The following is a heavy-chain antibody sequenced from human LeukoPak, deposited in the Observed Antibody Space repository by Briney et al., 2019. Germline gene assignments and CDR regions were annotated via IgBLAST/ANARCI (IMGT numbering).Heavy chain of an antibody. CDR3: AKDLDRITMVRGGRIFDY. J-gene: IGHJ4*02. CDR1: GFTFSSYA. D-gene: IGHD3-10*01. CDR2: ISGSGGST. V-gene: IGHV3-23*01. Sequence: GGSLRLSCAASGFTFSSYAMSWVRQAPGKGLEWVSGISGSGGSTYYADSVKGRFTISRDNSKNTLYLQMNSLRAEDTAVYYCAKDLDRITMVRGGRIFDYWGQGTLVTVSS.